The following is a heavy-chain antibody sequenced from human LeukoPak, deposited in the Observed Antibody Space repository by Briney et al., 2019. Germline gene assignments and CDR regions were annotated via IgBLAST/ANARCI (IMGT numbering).Heavy chain of an antibody. CDR3: ARESEYRHYDILTGYSRLSHFDY. CDR1: GDSVSSNSAT. J-gene: IGHJ4*02. Sequence: SQTLSLTCAISGDSVSSNSATWNWIRQSPSRGLEWLGRTYYRSKWYNDYATSMKGRITIDPDTSKNQFSLQLNSVTPEDTAVYYCARESEYRHYDILTGYSRLSHFDYWGQGTLVTVSS. V-gene: IGHV6-1*01. D-gene: IGHD3-9*01. CDR2: TYYRSKWYN.